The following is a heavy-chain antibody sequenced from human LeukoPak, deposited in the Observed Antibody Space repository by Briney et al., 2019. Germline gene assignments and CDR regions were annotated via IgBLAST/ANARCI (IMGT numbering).Heavy chain of an antibody. CDR1: GYTFTGYY. J-gene: IGHJ5*02. D-gene: IGHD3-3*01. CDR2: INPNSGGT. V-gene: IGHV1-2*02. CDR3: AREDSGTITIFGVVTQGFDP. Sequence: GASVKVSCKASGYTFTGYYMHWVRQAPGQGLEWMGWINPNSGGTNYAQKFQGRVTMTRDTSISTAYMELSRLRSDDTAVYYCAREDSGTITIFGVVTQGFDPWGQGTLVTVSS.